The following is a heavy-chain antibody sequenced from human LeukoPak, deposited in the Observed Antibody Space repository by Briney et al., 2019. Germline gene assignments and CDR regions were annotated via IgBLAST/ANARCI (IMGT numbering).Heavy chain of an antibody. J-gene: IGHJ4*02. V-gene: IGHV1-46*03. CDR2: INPSGGST. D-gene: IGHD2-2*01. CDR3: AREVVPAAPSFSFDY. Sequence: ASVQVSCQASGSTFTIYYMHWVRQAPGQGLEWMGIINPSGGSTSYAQKFQGRVTMTRDTSTSTVYMELSSLRSEDTAVYYCAREVVPAAPSFSFDYWGQGTLVTVSS. CDR1: GSTFTIYY.